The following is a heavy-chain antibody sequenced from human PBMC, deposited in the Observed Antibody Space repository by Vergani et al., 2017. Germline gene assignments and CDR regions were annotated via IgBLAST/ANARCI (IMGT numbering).Heavy chain of an antibody. J-gene: IGHJ4*02. D-gene: IGHD4-11*01. V-gene: IGHV3-9*01. CDR2: ISWNSGSI. Sequence: EVQLVESGGGLVQPGRSLRLSCAASGFTFDDYAMHWVRQAPGKGLEWVSGISWNSGSIGYADSVKGRFTISRDNAKNSLYLQMNSLRAEDTAVYYCAKVGRTVTFNYFDYWGQGTLVTVSS. CDR3: AKVGRTVTFNYFDY. CDR1: GFTFDDYA.